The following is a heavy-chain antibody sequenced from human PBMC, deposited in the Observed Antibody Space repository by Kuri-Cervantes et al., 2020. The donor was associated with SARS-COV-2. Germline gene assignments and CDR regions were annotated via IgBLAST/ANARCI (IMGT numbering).Heavy chain of an antibody. D-gene: IGHD4-17*01. J-gene: IGHJ4*02. V-gene: IGHV4-38-2*02. Sequence: SQTLSLTCAVSGYSISSGYYWGWIRQPPGKGLEWIGSIYHSGSTYYNPSLKSRVTISVDTSKNQFSLKLSSVTAADTAVYFCAGDVPVYGALDFWGQGTLVTVSS. CDR1: GYSISSGYY. CDR2: IYHSGST. CDR3: AGDVPVYGALDF.